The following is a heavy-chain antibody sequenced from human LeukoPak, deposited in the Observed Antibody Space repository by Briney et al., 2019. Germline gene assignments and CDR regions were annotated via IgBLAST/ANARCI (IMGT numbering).Heavy chain of an antibody. J-gene: IGHJ4*02. CDR3: AKDHEQWLVRYYFDY. V-gene: IGHV3-33*06. D-gene: IGHD6-19*01. CDR1: GFTFNSYG. Sequence: PGGSLRLSCAASGFTFNSYGMHWVRQAPGKGLEWVAVIWYDGSNKYYADSVKGRFTISRDNSKNTLYLQMNSLRAEDTAVYYCAKDHEQWLVRYYFDYWGQGTLVTVSS. CDR2: IWYDGSNK.